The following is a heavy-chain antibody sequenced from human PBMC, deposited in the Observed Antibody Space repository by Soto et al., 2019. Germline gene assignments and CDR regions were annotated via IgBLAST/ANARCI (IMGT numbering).Heavy chain of an antibody. CDR2: VNAGNGNT. CDR1: GFTFRSYA. CDR3: ALGMAALLGGFEA. J-gene: IGHJ5*02. Sequence: QVQLVQSGADVKKPGASVRVSCEANGFTFRSYAVHWLRQAPGQRFEWMGWVNAGNGNTKYSQKFQGGLRLTRDTSVSASYMELDSLTSEDTSVYLCALGMAALLGGFEARGQGTLVTVSS. V-gene: IGHV1-3*01. D-gene: IGHD3-16*01.